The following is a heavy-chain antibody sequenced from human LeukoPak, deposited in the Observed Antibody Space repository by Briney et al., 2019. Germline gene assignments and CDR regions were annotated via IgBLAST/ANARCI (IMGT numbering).Heavy chain of an antibody. J-gene: IGHJ3*02. Sequence: SETLSLTCTVSVGSISGGGYSWSWFRHHPGKGLEGMGNMYDSGSTYYNPSLKSRLIISVDTSTNQFSLKLSSVTAADTAVYYCARGGHYYGSGRECFDIWGQGTMVTVSS. D-gene: IGHD3-10*01. CDR2: MYDSGST. CDR1: VGSISGGGYS. CDR3: ARGGHYYGSGRECFDI. V-gene: IGHV4-31*03.